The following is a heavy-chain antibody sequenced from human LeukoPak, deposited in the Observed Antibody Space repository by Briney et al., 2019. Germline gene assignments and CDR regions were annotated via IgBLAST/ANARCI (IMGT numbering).Heavy chain of an antibody. D-gene: IGHD4-17*01. CDR1: GGSFSGYY. CDR2: INHSGST. Sequence: SETLSLTCAVYGGSFSGYYWSWIRQPPGKGLEWIGEINHSGSTNYNPSLKSRVTISVDTSKNQFSLKLSSVTAADTAVYYCARGLKGRMTTVATSWNYWGQGTLVTVSS. V-gene: IGHV4-34*01. CDR3: ARGLKGRMTTVATSWNY. J-gene: IGHJ4*02.